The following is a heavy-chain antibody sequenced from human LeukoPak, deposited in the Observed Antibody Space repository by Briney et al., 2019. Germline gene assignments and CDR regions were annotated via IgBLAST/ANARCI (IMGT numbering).Heavy chain of an antibody. Sequence: GASVKVSCKASGYTFTGYYMHWVRQAPGQGLGWMGWINPNSGGTNYAQKFQGRVTMTRDTSISTAYMELSRLRSDDTAVYYCAQSAGYSGYDGGWGQGTLVTVSS. CDR2: INPNSGGT. D-gene: IGHD5-12*01. J-gene: IGHJ4*02. CDR1: GYTFTGYY. V-gene: IGHV1-2*02. CDR3: AQSAGYSGYDGG.